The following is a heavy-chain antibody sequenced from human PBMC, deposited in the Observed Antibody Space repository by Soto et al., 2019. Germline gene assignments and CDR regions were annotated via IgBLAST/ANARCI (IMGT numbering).Heavy chain of an antibody. Sequence: LRLSCAASGFTFISYSMHWVRQAPGKGLEWVAVISYDGSNKYYADSVKGRFTISRDNSKNTLYLQMNSLRAEDTAVYYCARVRGPYSGSYHGRGYYYGMDVWGQGTTVTVSS. V-gene: IGHV3-30-3*01. J-gene: IGHJ6*02. CDR1: GFTFISYS. D-gene: IGHD1-26*01. CDR2: ISYDGSNK. CDR3: ARVRGPYSGSYHGRGYYYGMDV.